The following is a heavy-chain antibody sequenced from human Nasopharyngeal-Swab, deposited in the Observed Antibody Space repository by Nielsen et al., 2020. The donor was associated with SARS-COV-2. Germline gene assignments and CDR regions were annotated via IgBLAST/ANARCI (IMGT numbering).Heavy chain of an antibody. CDR3: AVFTDSSGYYYEEFDY. Sequence: SLNISYAASGFTISSYRMHWVRHAPGKGLLWVSRINSDGSSTSYAESVKGRFTISRDNAKNTLYLQMNSLRAEDTAVYYCAVFTDSSGYYYEEFDYWGQGTLVTVSS. J-gene: IGHJ4*02. CDR2: INSDGSST. V-gene: IGHV3-74*01. D-gene: IGHD3-22*01. CDR1: GFTISSYR.